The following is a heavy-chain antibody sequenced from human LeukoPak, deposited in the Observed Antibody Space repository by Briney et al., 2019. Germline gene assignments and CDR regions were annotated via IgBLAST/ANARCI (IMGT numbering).Heavy chain of an antibody. Sequence: ASVKVSCKASGFPFTSYAIHWVRQAPGQRLEWMGWVNADNSNTKYSQEFQGRVTITRDTSASTAYMDLNSLRAEDTAVYYCAKTQGIAVAGSYYYYMDVWGKGTTVTISS. D-gene: IGHD6-19*01. CDR2: VNADNSNT. CDR1: GFPFTSYA. V-gene: IGHV1-3*03. J-gene: IGHJ6*03. CDR3: AKTQGIAVAGSYYYYMDV.